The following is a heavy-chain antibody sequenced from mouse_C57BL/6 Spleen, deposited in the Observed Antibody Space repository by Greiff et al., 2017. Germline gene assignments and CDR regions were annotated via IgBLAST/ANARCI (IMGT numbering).Heavy chain of an antibody. CDR2: INPSNGGT. CDR3: ARWEDYYGSNTGFAY. D-gene: IGHD1-1*01. V-gene: IGHV1-53*01. CDR1: GYTFTSYW. J-gene: IGHJ3*01. Sequence: QVQLQQSGTELVKPGASVKLSCKASGYTFTSYWMHWVKQRPGQGLEWIGNINPSNGGTNYNEKFKSKATLTVDKSSSTAYMQLRSLKSEDSAVLYCARWEDYYGSNTGFAYWGQGPLVTVSA.